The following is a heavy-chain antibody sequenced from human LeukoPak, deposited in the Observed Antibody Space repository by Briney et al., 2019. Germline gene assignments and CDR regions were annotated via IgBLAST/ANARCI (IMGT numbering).Heavy chain of an antibody. V-gene: IGHV3-21*01. CDR2: ISSSSSYI. J-gene: IGHJ4*02. CDR3: AREVERRATYYDFWSGYSPGLDY. Sequence: PGGSLRLSCAASGFTFSSYSMNWVRQAPGKGLEWVSSISSSSSYIYYADSVKGRFTISRDNAKNSLYLQMNSLRAEDTAVYYGAREVERRATYYDFWSGYSPGLDYWGQGTLVTVSS. CDR1: GFTFSSYS. D-gene: IGHD3-3*01.